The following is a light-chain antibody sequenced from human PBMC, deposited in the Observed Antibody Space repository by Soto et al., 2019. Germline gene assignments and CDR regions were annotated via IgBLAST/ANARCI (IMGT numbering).Light chain of an antibody. J-gene: IGKJ2*01. CDR3: QQYNNWPPYT. CDR1: QSVNSD. CDR2: GAS. V-gene: IGKV3-15*01. Sequence: EIVVTQSPATLSVSPGDRATLSCTASQSVNSDLAWYQQKPGQSPRLLIYGASTRATGVPARFSGSGSGTEFTLTITSLQSEDSAIYYCQQYNNWPPYTFGQGTKVDI.